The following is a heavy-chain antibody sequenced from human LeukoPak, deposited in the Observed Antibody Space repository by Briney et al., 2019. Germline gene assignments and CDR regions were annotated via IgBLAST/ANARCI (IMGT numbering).Heavy chain of an antibody. CDR2: IYYSGST. D-gene: IGHD6-19*01. V-gene: IGHV4-39*01. Sequence: SETLSLTCTVSGGSISSSGYYWGWTRQPPGKGLEWIGNIYYSGSTSYNPSLKSRVTISVDTSKNQFSLKLSSVTAADTAVYYCARLIAVAGADWYFDLWGRGTLVTVSS. CDR3: ARLIAVAGADWYFDL. CDR1: GGSISSSGYY. J-gene: IGHJ2*01.